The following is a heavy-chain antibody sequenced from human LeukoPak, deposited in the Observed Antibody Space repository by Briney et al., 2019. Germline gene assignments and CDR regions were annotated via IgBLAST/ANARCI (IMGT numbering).Heavy chain of an antibody. J-gene: IGHJ4*02. CDR1: GFTFSSYG. V-gene: IGHV3-48*04. CDR3: ARVRSNYYEDY. D-gene: IGHD3-22*01. Sequence: GGSLRLSCAASGFTFSSYGMHRVRQAPGKGLEWVSYISSGSTIYYADSVKGRFTISRDNAKNSLYLQMNSLRAEDTAVYYCARVRSNYYEDYWGQGTLVTVSS. CDR2: ISSGSTI.